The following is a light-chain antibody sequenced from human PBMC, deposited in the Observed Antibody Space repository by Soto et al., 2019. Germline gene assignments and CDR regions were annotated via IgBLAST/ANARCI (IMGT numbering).Light chain of an antibody. Sequence: QSVLTQPASVSGSPGQSITIPCTGTSSDVGGYNYVSWYQQHPGKAPKLMIYEVSNRPSGVSNRFSGSKSGNTASLTISGLQAEDEADYYCSSYTSSSTLYVFGTGTKVTVL. CDR2: EVS. V-gene: IGLV2-14*01. J-gene: IGLJ1*01. CDR3: SSYTSSSTLYV. CDR1: SSDVGGYNY.